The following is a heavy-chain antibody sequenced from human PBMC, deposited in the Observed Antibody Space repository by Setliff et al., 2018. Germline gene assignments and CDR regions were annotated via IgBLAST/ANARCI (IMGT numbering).Heavy chain of an antibody. CDR2: INHSGST. Sequence: PSETLSLTCAAYGGSFSDYYWTWIRQPPGKGLEWIGEINHSGSTNYNPSLKSRVTISVDTSKNQFSLKVNSVTAADTAVYYCARGGTFRYFDFWGQGAPVTVSS. J-gene: IGHJ4*02. V-gene: IGHV4-34*01. CDR1: GGSFSDYY. CDR3: ARGGTFRYFDF.